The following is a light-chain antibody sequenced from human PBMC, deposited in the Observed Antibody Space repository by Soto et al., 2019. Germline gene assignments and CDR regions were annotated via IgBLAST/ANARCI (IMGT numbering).Light chain of an antibody. J-gene: IGKJ1*01. CDR2: AAS. Sequence: ETVMTQSPVTLSVSPGDTATLSRRASQRVSSHLAWYQQKPGQAPRLLIYAASTRATGIPVRFSGSGSETEFTLTIRSLQSEDFALYYCHQYNNWPWTFGQGTKVDI. CDR1: QRVSSH. CDR3: HQYNNWPWT. V-gene: IGKV3-15*01.